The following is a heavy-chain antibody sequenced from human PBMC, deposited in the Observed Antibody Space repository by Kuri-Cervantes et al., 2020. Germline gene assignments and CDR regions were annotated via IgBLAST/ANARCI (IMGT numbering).Heavy chain of an antibody. CDR3: ARDCLLCYNAFDI. CDR2: INPSGGST. D-gene: IGHD2-2*02. CDR1: GYTFTSYY. V-gene: IGHV1-46*01. J-gene: IGHJ3*02. Sequence: ASVKVSCKASGYTFTSYYMHWVRQAPGQGLEWMGIINPSGGSTSYAQKFQGRVTMTRDTSTSTVYMELRSLRSDDTAVYYCARDCLLCYNAFDIWGQGTMVTVSS.